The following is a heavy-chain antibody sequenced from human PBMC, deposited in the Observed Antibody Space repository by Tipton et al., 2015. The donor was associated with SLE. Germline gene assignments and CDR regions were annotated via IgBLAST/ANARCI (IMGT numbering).Heavy chain of an antibody. CDR3: ARDLGAGGNY. CDR2: ISGSGGST. D-gene: IGHD3-3*01. V-gene: IGHV3-23*01. CDR1: GFTFSSYA. J-gene: IGHJ4*02. Sequence: GPLRLSCAASGFTFSSYAMSWVRQAPGKGLEWVSGISGSGGSTYYADSVKGRFTISRDNSKNTLYLQMNSLRAEDTAVHYCARDLGAGGNYWGQGTLVTVSS.